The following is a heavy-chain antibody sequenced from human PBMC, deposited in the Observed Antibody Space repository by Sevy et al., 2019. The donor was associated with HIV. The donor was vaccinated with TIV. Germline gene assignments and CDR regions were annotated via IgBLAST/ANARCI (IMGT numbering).Heavy chain of an antibody. CDR1: GFTFSNHW. CDR3: ARDRRVEYGGSDY. V-gene: IGHV3-7*03. Sequence: GSLRLSCAVSGFTFSNHWMTWVRQAPGKGLEWVANIRKDGTDKFYVDSVMGRFSISRDNAKDLLYLQMNCLGVEDTAVYYCARDRRVEYGGSDYWGQGTLVTVSS. J-gene: IGHJ4*02. D-gene: IGHD4-17*01. CDR2: IRKDGTDK.